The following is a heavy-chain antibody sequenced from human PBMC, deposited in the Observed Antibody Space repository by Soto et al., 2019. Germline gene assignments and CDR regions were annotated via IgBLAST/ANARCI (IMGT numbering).Heavy chain of an antibody. D-gene: IGHD1-26*01. V-gene: IGHV5-51*01. J-gene: IGHJ3*02. CDR2: IYPGDSDT. CDR3: ARHLGRADSGSYYDAFDI. Sequence: GESLKISCKGSGYSFTSYWIGWVRQMPGKGLEWMGIIYPGDSDTRYSPSFQGQVTISADKSISTAYLQWSSLKASDTAMYYCARHLGRADSGSYYDAFDIWGQGTMVTVSS. CDR1: GYSFTSYW.